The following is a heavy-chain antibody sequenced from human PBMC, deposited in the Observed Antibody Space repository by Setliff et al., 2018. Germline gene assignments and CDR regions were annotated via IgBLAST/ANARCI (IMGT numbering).Heavy chain of an antibody. D-gene: IGHD3-10*01. V-gene: IGHV1-69*13. CDR2: IIPIFGTA. CDR1: GGTFSSYA. J-gene: IGHJ6*03. Sequence: GASVKVSCKASGGTFSSYAISWVRQAPGQGLEWMGGIIPIFGTANYAQKFQGRVTITADESTSTAYMELSSLRSEDTAVYYCARAGGGEFGELRYYYYYYMDVWGKGTTVTVSS. CDR3: ARAGGGEFGELRYYYYYYMDV.